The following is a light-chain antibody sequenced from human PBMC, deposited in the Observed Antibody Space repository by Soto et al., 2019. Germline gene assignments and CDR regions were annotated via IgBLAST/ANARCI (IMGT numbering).Light chain of an antibody. CDR2: DAS. CDR3: QQYGSSPST. Sequence: EVVLTQSPGTLSLSPGESVTLSCRASQSVTNSYLAWYHQKPGQAPRLLIYDASSRATGIPDRFSGSGSGTDFTLSSSRLEPEDFAVYYCQQYGSSPSTFGQGTKVEIK. V-gene: IGKV3-20*01. J-gene: IGKJ1*01. CDR1: QSVTNSY.